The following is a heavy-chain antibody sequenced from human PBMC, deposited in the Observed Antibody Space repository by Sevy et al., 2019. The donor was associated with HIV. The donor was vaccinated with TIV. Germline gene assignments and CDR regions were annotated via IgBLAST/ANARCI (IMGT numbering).Heavy chain of an antibody. J-gene: IGHJ4*02. D-gene: IGHD2-15*01. CDR1: GFTFSNYV. CDR3: VRATGGSGSAGYFGD. V-gene: IGHV3-30*04. Sequence: GGSLRLSCAASGFTFSNYVMHWVRQAPGKGLEWVALISLHASNKDYRDSVKGRFTISRDDAKHTVYVEMTSLTVEDTALYYCVRATGGSGSAGYFGDWGQGTLVTVS. CDR2: ISLHASNK.